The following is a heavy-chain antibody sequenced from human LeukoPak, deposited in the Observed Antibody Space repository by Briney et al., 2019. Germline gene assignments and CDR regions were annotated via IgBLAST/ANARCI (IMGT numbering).Heavy chain of an antibody. J-gene: IGHJ4*02. CDR1: GFIFSSYE. Sequence: PGGSLRLSCAASGFIFSSYEMTWVRQAPGKGLEWISYISGSGTIIYYADSVKGRFTISRDNAKNSLYLEMNSLRAEDTAVYYCARHTSVWGPPFDYWGQGTLVTVSS. D-gene: IGHD2-2*01. CDR2: ISGSGTII. V-gene: IGHV3-48*03. CDR3: ARHTSVWGPPFDY.